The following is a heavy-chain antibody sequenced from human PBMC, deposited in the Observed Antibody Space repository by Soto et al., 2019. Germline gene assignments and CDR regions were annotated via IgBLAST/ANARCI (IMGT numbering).Heavy chain of an antibody. V-gene: IGHV3-23*01. CDR3: AKDRRHYDFCSGYYTDYSYGMDV. J-gene: IGHJ6*02. CDR1: GFTFSSYA. Sequence: PGGSLRLSCAASGFTFSSYAMSWVRQAPGKGLEWVSAISGSGGSTYYADSVKGRFTVSRDNSKNTLYLQMKRLRAEDTAVYYCAKDRRHYDFCSGYYTDYSYGMDVWGQGTTVTVYS. CDR2: ISGSGGST. D-gene: IGHD3-3*01.